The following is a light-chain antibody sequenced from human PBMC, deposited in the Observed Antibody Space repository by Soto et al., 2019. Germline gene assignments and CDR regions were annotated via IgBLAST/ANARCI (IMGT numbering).Light chain of an antibody. CDR3: QQYGSSPLT. Sequence: EIVMTQSPATLSLSPGERATLSCRASQSIISNLAWYQQKPGQAPRLLIYDASNRATGIPARFSGSGSGTDFTLTISSLEPEDFAVYYCQQYGSSPLTFGGGTKVDIK. V-gene: IGKV3D-11*03. CDR2: DAS. J-gene: IGKJ4*01. CDR1: QSIISN.